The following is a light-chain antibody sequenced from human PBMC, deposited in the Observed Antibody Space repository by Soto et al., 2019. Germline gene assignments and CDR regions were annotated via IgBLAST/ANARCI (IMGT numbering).Light chain of an antibody. CDR1: SSDVGGYNY. CDR2: DVS. V-gene: IGLV2-14*01. Sequence: QSVLTQPASVSGSPGQSITISCTGTSSDVGGYNYVSWYQQHPGKAPKLMIYDVSTRPSGVSNRFSGSKSGNTASLTISGLQAEDEADYYCSSRRVFGGGTKLTVL. J-gene: IGLJ2*01. CDR3: SSRRV.